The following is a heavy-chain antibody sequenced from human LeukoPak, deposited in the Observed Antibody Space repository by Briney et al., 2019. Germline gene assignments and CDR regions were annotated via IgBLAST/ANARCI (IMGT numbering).Heavy chain of an antibody. D-gene: IGHD3-22*01. V-gene: IGHV1-69*04. CDR3: ARDQSYYDSSGYPDY. J-gene: IGHJ4*02. Sequence: SVKVSCKASGYTFTSYAISWVRQAPGQGLEWMGRIIPILGIANYAQKFQGRVTITADKSTSTAYMELSSLRSEDTAVYYCARDQSYYDSSGYPDYWGQGTLVTVSS. CDR1: GYTFTSYA. CDR2: IIPILGIA.